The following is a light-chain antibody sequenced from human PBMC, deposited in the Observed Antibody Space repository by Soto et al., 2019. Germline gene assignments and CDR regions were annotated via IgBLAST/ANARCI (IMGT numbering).Light chain of an antibody. CDR1: QSVSIV. CDR3: QQYNNWPRT. J-gene: IGKJ1*01. Sequence: LTQSQDTQSVSPGERATLSCRASQSVSIVLAWYHQKPGQAPRLLIYGATTRATGIPARFSGSGSGTEFTLTISSLQSEDFAVYYCQQYNNWPRTFGQGTKVDIK. V-gene: IGKV3-15*01. CDR2: GAT.